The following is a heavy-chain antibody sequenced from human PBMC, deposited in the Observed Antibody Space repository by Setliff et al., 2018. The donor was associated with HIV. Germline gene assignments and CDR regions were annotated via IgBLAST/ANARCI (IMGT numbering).Heavy chain of an antibody. V-gene: IGHV4-30-4*08. CDR1: GGSISSGDYY. Sequence: PSETLSLTCTVSGGSISSGDYYWSWIRQPPGKGLEWIGYIYYSGSTYYNPSLKSRVIMSVDTSKNQFSLRMRSVTAADTAVYYCARVFVDTAVLRVLEYYFDSWGRGTLVTVSS. CDR2: IYYSGST. J-gene: IGHJ4*02. D-gene: IGHD5-18*01. CDR3: ARVFVDTAVLRVLEYYFDS.